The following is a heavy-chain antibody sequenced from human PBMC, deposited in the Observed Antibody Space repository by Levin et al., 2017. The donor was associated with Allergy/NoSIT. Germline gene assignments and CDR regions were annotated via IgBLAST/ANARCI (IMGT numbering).Heavy chain of an antibody. V-gene: IGHV3-30*18. Sequence: PGGSLRLSCAASGFTLSSYAMHWVRQAPGEGLEWVAVISYDGNNKYYADSVRGRFTISRDKSKNTLYLQMKSLRPEDTAVYYCAKGTQQLAHIHYYFYAMAVWGQGTTVTVSS. J-gene: IGHJ6*02. CDR2: ISYDGNNK. D-gene: IGHD6-13*01. CDR3: AKGTQQLAHIHYYFYAMAV. CDR1: GFTLSSYA.